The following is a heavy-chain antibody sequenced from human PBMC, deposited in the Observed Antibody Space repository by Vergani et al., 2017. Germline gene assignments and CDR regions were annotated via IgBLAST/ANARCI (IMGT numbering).Heavy chain of an antibody. V-gene: IGHV3-48*03. CDR2: ISSSGSTT. CDR1: GFTFSSYE. Sequence: EVQLVESGGGLVQPGGSLRLSCAASGFTFSSYEMNWVRQAPGKGLEWVSYISSSGSTTYYADSVKGRFTISRDNAKNSLYLQMNSLRAEDTAVYYCARDCSSTSCRYYYYYYMDVWGKGTTVTVSS. D-gene: IGHD2-2*01. CDR3: ARDCSSTSCRYYYYYYMDV. J-gene: IGHJ6*03.